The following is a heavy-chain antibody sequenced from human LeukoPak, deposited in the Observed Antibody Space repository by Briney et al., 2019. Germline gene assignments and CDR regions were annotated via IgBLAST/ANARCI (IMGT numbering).Heavy chain of an antibody. CDR3: ARRYYYDRSGYYGHFDY. CDR1: GGSFSGYY. CDR2: INHSGST. Sequence: SETLSLTCAVYGGSFSGYYWSWIRQPPGKGLEWIGEINHSGSTNYNPSLKSRVTISVDTSKNQFSLKLSSVTAADTALYYCARRYYYDRSGYYGHFDYWGQGPLVSVSS. V-gene: IGHV4-34*01. J-gene: IGHJ4*02. D-gene: IGHD3-22*01.